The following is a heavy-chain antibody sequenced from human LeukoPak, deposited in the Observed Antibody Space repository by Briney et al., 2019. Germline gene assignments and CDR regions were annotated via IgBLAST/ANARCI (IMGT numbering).Heavy chain of an antibody. Sequence: GGSLRLSCAASGFTFRRYEMNWVRQAPGKGLEWVSYIASSGSTIYYADSVKGRFTISRDNAKNSLYLQMNSLRDEDTAVYYCARDGTMDGPDFDYWGQGTLVTVSS. J-gene: IGHJ4*02. CDR3: ARDGTMDGPDFDY. CDR1: GFTFRRYE. V-gene: IGHV3-48*03. D-gene: IGHD3-10*01. CDR2: IASSGSTI.